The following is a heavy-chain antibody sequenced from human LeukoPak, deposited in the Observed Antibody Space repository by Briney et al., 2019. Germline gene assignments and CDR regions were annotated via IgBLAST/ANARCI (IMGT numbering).Heavy chain of an antibody. Sequence: GGSLRLSCAASGFTVSSNYMSWVRQAPGKGLEWVSVIYSGGSTYYADSVKGRFTISRDNSKNTLYPQMNSLRAEDTAVYYCARDKHCSGGSCYAVSLGLDYWGQGTLVTVSS. J-gene: IGHJ4*02. V-gene: IGHV3-66*01. CDR3: ARDKHCSGGSCYAVSLGLDY. D-gene: IGHD2-15*01. CDR2: IYSGGST. CDR1: GFTVSSNY.